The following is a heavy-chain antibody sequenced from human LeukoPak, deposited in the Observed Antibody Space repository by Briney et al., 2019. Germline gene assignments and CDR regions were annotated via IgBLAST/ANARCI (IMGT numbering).Heavy chain of an antibody. CDR1: GYSFTGLW. Sequence: GESLKISCKASGYSFTGLWIGWVRQMPGKGLEWMGIIYPYDSETRYSPSFQGQVTISADKSISTAYLQWSSLKASDTAMYYCARQSVGATTSFDYWGQGTLVTVSS. J-gene: IGHJ4*02. CDR3: ARQSVGATTSFDY. CDR2: IYPYDSET. V-gene: IGHV5-51*01. D-gene: IGHD1-26*01.